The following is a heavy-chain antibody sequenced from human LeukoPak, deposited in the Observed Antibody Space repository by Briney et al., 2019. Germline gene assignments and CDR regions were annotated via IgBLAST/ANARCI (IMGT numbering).Heavy chain of an antibody. CDR3: AKGSGVQVWSSLDY. Sequence: GGSLRLSCAASGFTFSSYNVNWVRQAPGKGLEWVSSISRGGSYIYYADSLMGRFTISRDNAKNSLYLQMNTLRAEDTAVYYCAKGSGVQVWSSLDYWGQGTLVTASS. J-gene: IGHJ4*02. CDR2: ISRGGSYI. V-gene: IGHV3-21*01. D-gene: IGHD5-18*01. CDR1: GFTFSSYN.